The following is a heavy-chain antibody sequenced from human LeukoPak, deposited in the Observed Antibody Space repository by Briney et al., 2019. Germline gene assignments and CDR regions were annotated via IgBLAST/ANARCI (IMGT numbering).Heavy chain of an antibody. J-gene: IGHJ4*02. D-gene: IGHD6-19*01. CDR2: MNPNSGNT. V-gene: IGHV1-8*01. CDR1: GYTFTSYD. Sequence: ASVKVSCKASGYTFTSYDINWVRQATGQGLEWMGWMNPNSGNTGYAQKFQGRVTMTRNTSISTAYMELSSLRSEDTAVYYCARGQSIAVAGKFPVGYWGQGTLVTVSS. CDR3: ARGQSIAVAGKFPVGY.